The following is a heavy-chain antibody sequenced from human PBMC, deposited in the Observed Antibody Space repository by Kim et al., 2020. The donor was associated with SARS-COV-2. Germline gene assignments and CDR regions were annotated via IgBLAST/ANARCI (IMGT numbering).Heavy chain of an antibody. CDR2: IYSGGST. CDR3: ARDRWGKYYYGMDV. V-gene: IGHV3-53*01. D-gene: IGHD3-16*01. CDR1: GFTVSSNY. Sequence: GGSLRLSCAASGFTVSSNYMSWVRQAPGKGLEWVSVIYSGGSTYYADSVKGRFTISRDNSKNTLYLQMNSLRAEDTAVYYCARDRWGKYYYGMDVWGQGTTVTVSS. J-gene: IGHJ6*02.